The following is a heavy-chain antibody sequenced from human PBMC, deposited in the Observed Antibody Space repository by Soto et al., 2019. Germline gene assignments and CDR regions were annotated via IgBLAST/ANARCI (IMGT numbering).Heavy chain of an antibody. CDR1: GGYSRSYC. V-gene: IGHV4-59*01. J-gene: IGHJ3*02. Sequence: LQTMSLTCSVSGGYSRSYCWRWIRKPPGKGLEWIGYIYYSGSTNYNPSLKSRVTISVDTSKNQFSLKLSSVTAADTAVYYCARDRDYGDYVAFDIWGQVTMVTASS. D-gene: IGHD4-17*01. CDR3: ARDRDYGDYVAFDI. CDR2: IYYSGST.